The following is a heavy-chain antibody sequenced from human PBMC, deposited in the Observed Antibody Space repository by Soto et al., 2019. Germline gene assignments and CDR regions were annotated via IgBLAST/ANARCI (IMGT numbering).Heavy chain of an antibody. V-gene: IGHV3-21*01. J-gene: IGHJ6*02. Sequence: PWGSLRLSCAASGFTFSSYSMNWVRQAPGKGLEWVSSISSSSSYIYYADSVKGRFTISRDNAKNSLYLQMNSLRAEDTAAYYCARDPIAVAAKLYYYGMDVWGQGTTVTVSS. CDR3: ARDPIAVAAKLYYYGMDV. CDR2: ISSSSSYI. CDR1: GFTFSSYS. D-gene: IGHD6-19*01.